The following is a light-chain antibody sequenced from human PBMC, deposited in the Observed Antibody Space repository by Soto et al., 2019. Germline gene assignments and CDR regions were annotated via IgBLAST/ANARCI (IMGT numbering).Light chain of an antibody. Sequence: EIVLTQSPGTLSLSPGERATLSCRASQSVSSSYLAWYQRKPGQAPRLLIYGASSRATGIPDRFSGSGSGTDFTLTISRLEPEDFAVYYGHQYDSSPLTFGGGTKVEIK. CDR3: HQYDSSPLT. J-gene: IGKJ4*01. CDR2: GAS. V-gene: IGKV3-20*01. CDR1: QSVSSSY.